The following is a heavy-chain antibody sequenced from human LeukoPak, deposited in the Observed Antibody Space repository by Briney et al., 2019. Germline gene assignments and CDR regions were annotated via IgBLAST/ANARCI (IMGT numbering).Heavy chain of an antibody. V-gene: IGHV4-59*08. D-gene: IGHD3-10*01. J-gene: IGHJ5*02. Sequence: PSGTLSLTCTVSGGSISSYYWSWIRQPPGKGLEWIGYIYYSGSTNYNPSLKSRVTISVDTSKNQFSLKLSSVTAADTAVYYCARHLRFDDWFDPWGQGTLVTVSS. CDR2: IYYSGST. CDR1: GGSISSYY. CDR3: ARHLRFDDWFDP.